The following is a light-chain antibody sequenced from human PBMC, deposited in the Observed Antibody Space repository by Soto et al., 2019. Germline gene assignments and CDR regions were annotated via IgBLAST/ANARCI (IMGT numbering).Light chain of an antibody. CDR1: PSVSGSN. V-gene: IGKV3-20*01. Sequence: EIVLTQSPGILSLSPGERATLSCRASPSVSGSNLAWYQQKSGQAPRLVIYGASSRATGIPDRFSGSGSGTDFTLTISRLEPEDFAVYHCQQYDTSPWTFGQGTKVDIK. CDR2: GAS. J-gene: IGKJ1*01. CDR3: QQYDTSPWT.